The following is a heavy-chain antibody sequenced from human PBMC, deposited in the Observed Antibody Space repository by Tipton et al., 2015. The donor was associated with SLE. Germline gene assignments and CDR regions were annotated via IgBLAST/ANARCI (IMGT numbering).Heavy chain of an antibody. Sequence: TLSLTCVVYGGSFSDYSWSWIRQPPGRGLEWIGDINHSGSTNYNPSLKSRLTISVDTSKIQFSLKLSSVTAADTAVYYCARGRLLEWLSTYYYYYGMDVWGHGTTVTVSS. CDR2: INHSGST. J-gene: IGHJ6*02. D-gene: IGHD3-3*01. CDR1: GGSFSDYS. CDR3: ARGRLLEWLSTYYYYYGMDV. V-gene: IGHV4-34*01.